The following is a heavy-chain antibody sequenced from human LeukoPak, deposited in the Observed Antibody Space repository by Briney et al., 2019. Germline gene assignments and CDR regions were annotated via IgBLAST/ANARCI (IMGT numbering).Heavy chain of an antibody. Sequence: NPSETLSLTCTVSGGSIISYYWSWIRQPPGRGLEWIGYIYYSGSTNYNPSLKSRVTISVDTSRNQFSLKLSSVTAADTAVYYCAGGALIVGATSFDYWGQGTLVTVSS. V-gene: IGHV4-59*01. D-gene: IGHD1-26*01. CDR1: GGSIISYY. CDR3: AGGALIVGATSFDY. CDR2: IYYSGST. J-gene: IGHJ4*02.